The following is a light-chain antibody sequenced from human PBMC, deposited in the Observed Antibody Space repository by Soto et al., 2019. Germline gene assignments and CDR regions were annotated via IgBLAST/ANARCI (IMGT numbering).Light chain of an antibody. CDR2: GAS. V-gene: IGKV3D-15*01. CDR3: QQRNDWRRGT. J-gene: IGKJ5*01. CDR1: QNIGTN. Sequence: ILITQPPATLSVSPVERAILSCRASQNIGTNLVWYQQKPGQAPRLLIYGASSRATGIPDRFSGSGSGTDFTLTISSLEPEDFAVYYCQQRNDWRRGTFGQGTRLEIK.